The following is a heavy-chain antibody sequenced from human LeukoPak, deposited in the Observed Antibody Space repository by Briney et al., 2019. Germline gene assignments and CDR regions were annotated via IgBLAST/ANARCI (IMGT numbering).Heavy chain of an antibody. CDR3: AKFLGKSWGNQNAFDI. V-gene: IGHV3-23*01. J-gene: IGHJ3*02. CDR2: ISGSGGST. D-gene: IGHD3-3*01. Sequence: GGSLRLSCAASGFTFSSYAMSWVRQAPGKGLEWVSDISGSGGSTYYADSVKGRFTISRDNSKNTLYLQMNSLRAEDTAVYYCAKFLGKSWGNQNAFDIWGQGTMVTVSS. CDR1: GFTFSSYA.